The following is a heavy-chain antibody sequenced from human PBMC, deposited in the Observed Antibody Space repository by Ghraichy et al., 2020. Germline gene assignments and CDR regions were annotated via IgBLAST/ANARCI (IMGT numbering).Heavy chain of an antibody. CDR1: GVSVSSNNW. CDR2: IYHSGTT. D-gene: IGHD3-16*01. J-gene: IGHJ4*02. V-gene: IGHV4-4*02. Sequence: SETLSLTCAVSGVSVSSNNWWSWVRQPPGKGLEWIGEIYHSGTTNYTPSLKSRVTMSVDRSKNQFSLKLSSVTAADTAVYYCAGESARGGDFDYWGQGTLVTVSA. CDR3: AGESARGGDFDY.